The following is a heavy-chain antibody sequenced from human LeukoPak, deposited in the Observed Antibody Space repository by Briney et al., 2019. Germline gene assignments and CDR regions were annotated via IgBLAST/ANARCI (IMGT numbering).Heavy chain of an antibody. CDR2: ISYDGSNK. V-gene: IGHV3-30*18. D-gene: IGHD2-15*01. CDR1: GFTFSSYG. J-gene: IGHJ3*02. CDR3: AKSSRDIVVVVAATPNRDAFDI. Sequence: GGSLRLSCAASGFTFSSYGMHWVRQAPGKGLEWVAVISYDGSNKYYADSVKGRFTISRDNSKNTLYLQMNSLRAEDTAVYYCAKSSRDIVVVVAATPNRDAFDIWGQGTMVTVSS.